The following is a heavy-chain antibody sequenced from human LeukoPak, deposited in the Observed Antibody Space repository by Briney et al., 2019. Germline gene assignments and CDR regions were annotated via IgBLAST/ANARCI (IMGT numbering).Heavy chain of an antibody. Sequence: LSQTLSLTCVISGDRVSSNSAAWNWIRQSPSRGLEWLVRTYYRSKWHYDYAESVKRRITVNPDTSKNQFSLQLNSVTPEDTAVYYCARQSSTDYYYYGLNVWGQGTTVAVSS. CDR3: ARQSSTDYYYYGLNV. V-gene: IGHV6-1*01. CDR2: TYYRSKWHY. D-gene: IGHD1-1*01. CDR1: GDRVSSNSAA. J-gene: IGHJ6*02.